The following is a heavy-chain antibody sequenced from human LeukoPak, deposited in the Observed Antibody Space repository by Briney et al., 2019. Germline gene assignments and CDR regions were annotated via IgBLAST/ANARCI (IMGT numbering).Heavy chain of an antibody. Sequence: GESLKISCKGSGYSFTSYWIGWVRQMPGKGLEWMGVIYPGDSDTRYSPSFQGQVTISVDKSTSTAYLQWISLRASDTAMYCCARGPHYDFLTGYYSSHFDYWGQGTLVSVSS. CDR1: GYSFTSYW. D-gene: IGHD3-9*01. CDR2: IYPGDSDT. V-gene: IGHV5-51*01. J-gene: IGHJ4*02. CDR3: ARGPHYDFLTGYYSSHFDY.